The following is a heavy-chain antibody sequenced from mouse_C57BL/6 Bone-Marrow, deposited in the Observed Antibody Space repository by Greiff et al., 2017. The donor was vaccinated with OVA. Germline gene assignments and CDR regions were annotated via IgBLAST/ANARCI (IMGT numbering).Heavy chain of an antibody. D-gene: IGHD1-1*01. CDR2: IDPNSGGT. V-gene: IGHV1-72*01. CDR3: AREDELLRYGDFDY. J-gene: IGHJ2*01. CDR1: GYTFTSYW. Sequence: VQLQQPGAELVKPGASVKLSCKASGYTFTSYWMHWMKQRPGRGLEWIGRIDPNSGGTKYNEKFKSKATLTVDKPSSTAYMQLSSLTSEDSAVYYCAREDELLRYGDFDYWGQGTTLTVSS.